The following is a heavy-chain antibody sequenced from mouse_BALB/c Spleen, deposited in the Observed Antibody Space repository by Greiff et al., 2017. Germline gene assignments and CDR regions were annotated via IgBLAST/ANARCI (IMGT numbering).Heavy chain of an antibody. Sequence: DVKLVESGGGLVKPGGSLKLSCAASGFTFSDYYMYWVRQTPEKRLEWVATISDGGSYTYYPDSVKGRFTISRDNAKNNLYLQMSSLKSEDTAMYYCAREDRGFAYWGQGTLVTVSA. CDR1: GFTFSDYY. CDR2: ISDGGSYT. CDR3: AREDRGFAY. V-gene: IGHV5-4*02. J-gene: IGHJ3*01.